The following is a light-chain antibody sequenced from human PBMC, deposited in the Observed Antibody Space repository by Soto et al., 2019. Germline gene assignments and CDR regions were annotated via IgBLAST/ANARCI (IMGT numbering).Light chain of an antibody. Sequence: EIVITQSPATLSMSPGERATRSCRASQSVSSNLDWNQQKPGQAPMVLIYGASTRATGIPARFSGSGSGTAFTLPISSLQSEDFAVDYCQQYNNWPRTFGQGTKLEL. V-gene: IGKV3-15*01. CDR2: GAS. J-gene: IGKJ2*01. CDR1: QSVSSN. CDR3: QQYNNWPRT.